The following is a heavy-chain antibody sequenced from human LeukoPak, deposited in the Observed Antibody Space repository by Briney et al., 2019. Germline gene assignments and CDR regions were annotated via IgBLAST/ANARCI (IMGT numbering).Heavy chain of an antibody. CDR2: ISWNSGSI. J-gene: IGHJ3*02. Sequence: AGGSLRLSGAASGFTLDDYAMHWVRQAPGKGLDWVSGISWNSGSIGYADSVKGRFTISRDNAKNSLYLQMNSLRAEDTALYYCAKDRGYSYGVGAFDIWGQGTMVTVSS. CDR3: AKDRGYSYGVGAFDI. CDR1: GFTLDDYA. V-gene: IGHV3-9*01. D-gene: IGHD5-18*01.